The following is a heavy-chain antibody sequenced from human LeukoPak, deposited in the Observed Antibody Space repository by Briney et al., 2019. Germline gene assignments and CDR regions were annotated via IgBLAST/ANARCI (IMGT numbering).Heavy chain of an antibody. Sequence: PSETLSLTCTVSGGSISSYYWGWIRQPPGKGLEWIGYIYYSGSTNYNPSLKSRVTISVDTSKNQFSLKLSSVTAADTAVYYCARDLAAAGTFYFDYWGQGTLVTVSS. V-gene: IGHV4-59*01. CDR3: ARDLAAAGTFYFDY. CDR2: IYYSGST. CDR1: GGSISSYY. J-gene: IGHJ4*02. D-gene: IGHD6-13*01.